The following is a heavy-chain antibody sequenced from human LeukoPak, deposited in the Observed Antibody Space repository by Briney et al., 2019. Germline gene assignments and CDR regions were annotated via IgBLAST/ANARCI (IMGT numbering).Heavy chain of an antibody. J-gene: IGHJ6*02. CDR1: GGSISSSSYY. Sequence: SGTLSLTCTVSGGSISSSSYYCGWIRQPPGKGLGWIGGIYYSGSTYYNPSLKSRVTISVDTSKNQFSLTLSSVTAADTAVDYCARTRIAAAWVYYYYGMDVWGQGTTVTVSS. CDR2: IYYSGST. V-gene: IGHV4-39*01. D-gene: IGHD6-13*01. CDR3: ARTRIAAAWVYYYYGMDV.